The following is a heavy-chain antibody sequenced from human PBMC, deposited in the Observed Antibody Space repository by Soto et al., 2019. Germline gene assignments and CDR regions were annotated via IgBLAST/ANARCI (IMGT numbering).Heavy chain of an antibody. CDR2: INPNSGGT. CDR3: SNAPIYYYYYGMDV. J-gene: IGHJ6*02. V-gene: IGHV1-2*02. Sequence: ASVKVSCKASGYTLTGYYMHWVRQAPGQGLEWMGWINPNSGGTNYAQKFQGRVTMTRDTSISTAYMELSRLRSDDTAVYYCSNAPIYYYYYGMDVWGQGTTVTVSS. CDR1: GYTLTGYY.